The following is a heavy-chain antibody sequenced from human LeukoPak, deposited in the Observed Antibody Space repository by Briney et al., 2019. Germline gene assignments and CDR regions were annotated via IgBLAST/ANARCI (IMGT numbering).Heavy chain of an antibody. CDR3: ARPRYGDYVVGAFDI. CDR2: IYYSGST. CDR1: GGSISSYY. J-gene: IGHJ3*02. V-gene: IGHV4-59*01. D-gene: IGHD4-17*01. Sequence: SETLSLTCTVSGGSISSYYWSWIRQPPGKGLEWIGYIYYSGSTNYNPSLKSRVTISVDTSKNQFSLKLSSVTAADTAVYYCARPRYGDYVVGAFDIWGQGTMVTVSS.